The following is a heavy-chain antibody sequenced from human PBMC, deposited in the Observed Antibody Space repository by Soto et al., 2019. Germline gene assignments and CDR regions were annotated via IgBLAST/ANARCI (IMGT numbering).Heavy chain of an antibody. D-gene: IGHD6-19*01. CDR1: GFTFSSYG. V-gene: IGHV3-33*01. CDR2: IWDDGSNK. J-gene: IGHJ4*02. CDR3: ARDRYSSGWYDLDY. Sequence: GGSLRLSCAASGFTFSSYGMHWVRQAPGKGLEWVAVIWDDGSNKYYADSVKGRFTISRDNSKNTLYLQMNSLRAEDTAVYYCARDRYSSGWYDLDYWGQGTLVTVSS.